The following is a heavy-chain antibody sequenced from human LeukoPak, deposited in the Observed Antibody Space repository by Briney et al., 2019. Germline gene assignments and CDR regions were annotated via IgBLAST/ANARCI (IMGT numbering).Heavy chain of an antibody. CDR1: GYTFTGFY. V-gene: IGHV1-2*02. CDR2: INPNSGDT. CDR3: AREYYYNYYMDV. J-gene: IGHJ6*03. Sequence: ASVKVSCKASGYTFTGFYIHWVRQAPGQGLEWMGWINPNSGDTNYSPKFQGRVTMTRDTSISTAYMELSGLRSDDTAVYYCAREYYYNYYMDVWGKGTTVIVSS.